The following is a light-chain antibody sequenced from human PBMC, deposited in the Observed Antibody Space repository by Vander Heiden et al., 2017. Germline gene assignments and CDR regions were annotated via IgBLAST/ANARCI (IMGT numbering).Light chain of an antibody. V-gene: IGLV2-14*01. CDR1: TRDVGGHDF. CDR2: EVS. Sequence: QSALPQPPSVSGSPGQSLTLSFTGTTRDVGGHDFVSWYQQPPAKATNLMIYEVSNRPAGVSNRFSGSKSGNTASLTISGLQAQDEAHYYCSSYTNSRTQIFGGGTKLSVL. CDR3: SSYTNSRTQI. J-gene: IGLJ2*01.